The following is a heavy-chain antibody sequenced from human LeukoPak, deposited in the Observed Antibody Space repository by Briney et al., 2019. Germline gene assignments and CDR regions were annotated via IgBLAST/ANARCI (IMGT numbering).Heavy chain of an antibody. V-gene: IGHV1-18*01. CDR2: ISTSKDER. Sequence: ASVRVSCKASGYIFTTYVISGGRQPLGRGLDWVGRISTSKDERDVAPTLQGRLTMTTDTSESTAYMELRGLTSDDTAVYYCARGDTGDFWGQGTLVTVSS. CDR3: ARGDTGDF. CDR1: GYIFTTYV. J-gene: IGHJ4*02.